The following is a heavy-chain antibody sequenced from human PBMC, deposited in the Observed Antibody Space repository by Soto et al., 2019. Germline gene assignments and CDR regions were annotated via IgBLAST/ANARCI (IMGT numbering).Heavy chain of an antibody. CDR1: GYSISSGYY. CDR3: AMGFGHRKANYYFDY. V-gene: IGHV4-38-2*01. D-gene: IGHD3-16*01. CDR2: IYHSGST. Sequence: PSETLSLTCAVSGYSISSGYYWGWIRQPPGKGLEWIGSIYHSGSTYYNLSLKSRVIISVDTSKNQFSLKLSSVTAADTAVYYCAMGFGHRKANYYFDYWGQGTLVTVSS. J-gene: IGHJ4*02.